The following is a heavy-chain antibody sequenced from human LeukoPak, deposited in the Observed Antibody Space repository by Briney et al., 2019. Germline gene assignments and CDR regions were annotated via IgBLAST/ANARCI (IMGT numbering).Heavy chain of an antibody. D-gene: IGHD6-19*01. Sequence: GGSLRLSCAASGFTFDDYAMHWVRQAPGKGLEWVSGISWNSGSIGYADSVKGRFTISRDNAKNSLYLQMNSLRAEDTAVYYCANPHSSGWYHWGQGTLVTVSS. CDR1: GFTFDDYA. J-gene: IGHJ5*02. CDR2: ISWNSGSI. V-gene: IGHV3-9*01. CDR3: ANPHSSGWYH.